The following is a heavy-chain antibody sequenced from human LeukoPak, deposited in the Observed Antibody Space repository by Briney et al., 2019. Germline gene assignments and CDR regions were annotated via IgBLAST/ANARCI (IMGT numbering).Heavy chain of an antibody. Sequence: ASVKVSCKASGYTFTGYYMHWVRRAPGQGLEWMGWINPNSGGTNYAQKFQGRVTMTRDTSISTAYMELSRLRSDDTAVYYCARVAVAGLGYYYYMDVWGKGTTVTVSS. J-gene: IGHJ6*03. CDR2: INPNSGGT. D-gene: IGHD6-19*01. V-gene: IGHV1-2*02. CDR1: GYTFTGYY. CDR3: ARVAVAGLGYYYYMDV.